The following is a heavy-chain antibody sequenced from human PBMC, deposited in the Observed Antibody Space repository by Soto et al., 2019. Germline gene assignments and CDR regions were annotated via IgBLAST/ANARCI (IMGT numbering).Heavy chain of an antibody. CDR3: ARSVLRYFDWPYPTWFDP. V-gene: IGHV4-59*01. CDR1: GGSISSYY. Sequence: QVQLQESGPGLVKPSETLSLTCTVSGGSISSYYWSWIRQPPGKGLEWIGYIYYSGSTNYNPSLTSRVTISVDTCTDQFSLKLSSVTAADTAVYYCARSVLRYFDWPYPTWFDPWGQGTLVTVSS. D-gene: IGHD3-9*01. CDR2: IYYSGST. J-gene: IGHJ5*02.